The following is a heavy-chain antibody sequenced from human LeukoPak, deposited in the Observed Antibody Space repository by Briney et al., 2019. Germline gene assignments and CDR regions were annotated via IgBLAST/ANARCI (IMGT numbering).Heavy chain of an antibody. CDR1: GFPFSSHG. CDR3: AKGRYCTNGVCSKKPYYYMDV. V-gene: IGHV3-23*01. CDR2: IIGGGGST. D-gene: IGHD2-8*01. Sequence: GGSLRLSCAASGFPFSSHGMSWVRQAPGKGLEWVSGIIGGGGSTYYADSVKGRFTISGDNSRNTLFLQMNSLRAEDTAVYYCAKGRYCTNGVCSKKPYYYMDVWGKGTTVTVSS. J-gene: IGHJ6*03.